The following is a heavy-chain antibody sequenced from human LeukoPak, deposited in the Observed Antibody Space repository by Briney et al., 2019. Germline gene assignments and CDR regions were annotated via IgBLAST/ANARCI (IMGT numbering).Heavy chain of an antibody. CDR2: ISGSGGST. CDR1: GFTFDDYA. V-gene: IGHV3-23*01. Sequence: PGRSLRLSCAASGFTFDDYAMSWVRQAPGKGLEWVSAISGSGGSTYYADSVKGRFTISRDNSKNTLYLQMNSLRAEDTAVYYCAKDRGSSIAAGDWFDPWGQGTLVTVSS. CDR3: AKDRGSSIAAGDWFDP. J-gene: IGHJ5*02. D-gene: IGHD6-6*01.